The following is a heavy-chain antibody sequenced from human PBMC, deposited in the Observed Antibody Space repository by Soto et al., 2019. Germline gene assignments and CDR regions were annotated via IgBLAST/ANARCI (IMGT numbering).Heavy chain of an antibody. J-gene: IGHJ6*02. Sequence: DVQLVESGGGLVKPGGSLRLSCAASGFIFSSHNMNWVRQAPGKGLAWVSSITGSSSYIFYADSVKGRFTISRDNAKNTVYLQVNSLRAEGTGVYYCAGLVERETGYGMDVWGQGTTVTVSS. V-gene: IGHV3-21*06. CDR1: GFIFSSHN. CDR2: ITGSSSYI. D-gene: IGHD3-9*01. CDR3: AGLVERETGYGMDV.